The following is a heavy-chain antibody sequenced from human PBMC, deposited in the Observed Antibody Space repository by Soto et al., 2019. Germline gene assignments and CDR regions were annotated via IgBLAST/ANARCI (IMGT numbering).Heavy chain of an antibody. CDR1: GFTFSSYA. D-gene: IGHD3-3*01. V-gene: IGHV3-30-3*01. Sequence: PGGSLRFSCAASGFTFSSYAMHWVRQAPGKGLEWVAVISYDGSNKYYADSVKGRFTISRDNSKNTLYLQLNSLRAEDTAVYYCARDKRDLRFLEWSYYFDYWGQGTLVTVSS. CDR3: ARDKRDLRFLEWSYYFDY. CDR2: ISYDGSNK. J-gene: IGHJ4*02.